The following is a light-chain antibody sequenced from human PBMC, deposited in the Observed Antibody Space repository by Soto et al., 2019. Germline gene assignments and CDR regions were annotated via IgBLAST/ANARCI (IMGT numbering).Light chain of an antibody. CDR3: QKYNNWPPMA. J-gene: IGKJ1*01. V-gene: IGKV3-15*01. CDR1: QSVSSN. Sequence: EIVMTQSPATLSVSPGERATLSCRASQSVSSNLAWYQQKPGQAPRLLIYGASTRATGIPARFSGSGSGTEFTLTIRSLQSEDFAVYYCQKYNNWPPMAFGQGTKVDI. CDR2: GAS.